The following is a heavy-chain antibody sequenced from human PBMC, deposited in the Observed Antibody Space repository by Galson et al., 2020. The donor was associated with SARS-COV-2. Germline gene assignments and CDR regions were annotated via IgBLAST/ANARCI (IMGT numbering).Heavy chain of an antibody. CDR1: GGSISSGSYY. CDR2: IYTSGST. D-gene: IGHD3-10*01. V-gene: IGHV4-61*02. CDR3: ARVGYYGSGRGYYGMDV. Sequence: SETLSLTCTVSGGSISSGSYYWSWIRQPAGKGLEWIGRIYTSGSTNYNPSLKSRVTISVDTSKNQFSLKLSSVTAADTAVYYCARVGYYGSGRGYYGMDVWGQGTTVTVSS. J-gene: IGHJ6*02.